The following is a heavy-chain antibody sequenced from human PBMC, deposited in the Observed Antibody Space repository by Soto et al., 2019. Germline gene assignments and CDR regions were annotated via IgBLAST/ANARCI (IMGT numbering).Heavy chain of an antibody. Sequence: SETLSLTCTVSGASVSDGYWSWIRQPPGKELEWIGFMYFGGSFNYNPSLTGRVTISVETSKNQFSMKMTSVTAADTAGYFCARSYYDATGFAVAPWGQATLVT. D-gene: IGHD1-26*01. J-gene: IGHJ5*02. CDR3: ARSYYDATGFAVAP. CDR1: GASVSDGY. V-gene: IGHV4-59*02. CDR2: MYFGGSF.